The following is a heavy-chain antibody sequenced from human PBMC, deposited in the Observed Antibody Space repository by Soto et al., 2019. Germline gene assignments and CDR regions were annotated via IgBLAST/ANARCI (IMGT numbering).Heavy chain of an antibody. J-gene: IGHJ2*01. Sequence: QVQLQESGPGLVKPSETLSLTCTVSGGSISSYYWSWIRQPPGKGLEWIGYIYYSGSTNYNPSLKSRVTISVDTSKNQFSLKLSSVTAADTAVYYCARHENESVRLVWYFDLWGRGTLVTVSS. CDR1: GGSISSYY. CDR3: ARHENESVRLVWYFDL. V-gene: IGHV4-59*08. D-gene: IGHD6-19*01. CDR2: IYYSGST.